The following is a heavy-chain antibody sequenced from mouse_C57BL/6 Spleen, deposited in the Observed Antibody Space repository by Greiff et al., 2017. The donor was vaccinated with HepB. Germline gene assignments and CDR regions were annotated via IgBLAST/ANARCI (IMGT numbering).Heavy chain of an antibody. D-gene: IGHD1-1*01. CDR3: TRGGSSYGNAMDY. J-gene: IGHJ4*01. CDR2: IRNKANNHAT. Sequence: EVKVEESGGGLVQPGGSMKLSCAASGFTFSDAWMDWVRQSPEKGLEWVAEIRNKANNHATYYAESVKGRFTISRDDSKSSVYLQMNSLRAEDTGIYYCTRGGSSYGNAMDYWGQGTSVTVSS. CDR1: GFTFSDAW. V-gene: IGHV6-6*01.